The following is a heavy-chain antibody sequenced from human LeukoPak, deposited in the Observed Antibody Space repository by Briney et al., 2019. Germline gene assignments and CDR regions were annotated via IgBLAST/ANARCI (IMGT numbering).Heavy chain of an antibody. V-gene: IGHV3-23*01. Sequence: GGSLRLSCAASGFTFTSYAMSWVRQVPRKGLEWVSDINDNGVTTFYADSVKGRFTIFRDNSKNRLYLQMNSLRAEDTAVYYCAKKLGSSPGNFFDYWGQGILVTVSS. CDR2: INDNGVTT. D-gene: IGHD6-6*01. J-gene: IGHJ4*02. CDR1: GFTFTSYA. CDR3: AKKLGSSPGNFFDY.